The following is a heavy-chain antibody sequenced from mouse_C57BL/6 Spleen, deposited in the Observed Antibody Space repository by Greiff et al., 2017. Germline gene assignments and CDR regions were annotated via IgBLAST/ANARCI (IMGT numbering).Heavy chain of an antibody. D-gene: IGHD1-1*01. Sequence: QVQLQQSGAELVKPGASVKLSCKASGYTFTEYTIHWVKQRSGQGLEWIGWFYPGSGSIKYNEKFKDKATLPADKYSSTVSMELRRLTSETSAVYFGEKHERPQGYGSGYGYAMDYWGQGTSVTVSS. CDR3: EKHERPQGYGSGYGYAMDY. CDR2: FYPGSGSI. V-gene: IGHV1-62-2*01. CDR1: GYTFTEYT. J-gene: IGHJ4*01.